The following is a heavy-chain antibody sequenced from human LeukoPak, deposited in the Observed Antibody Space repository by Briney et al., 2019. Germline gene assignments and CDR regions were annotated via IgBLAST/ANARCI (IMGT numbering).Heavy chain of an antibody. CDR2: IYSGGST. D-gene: IGHD3-3*01. J-gene: IGHJ3*02. CDR1: GFTFSTYA. CDR3: VKGWLLYGFDI. V-gene: IGHV3-23*03. Sequence: GGSLRLSCAASGFTFSTYAMSWVRQAPGKGLEWVSVIYSGGSTYYADSVKGRFSISRDNSKNTLYMEMNSLRAEDTAVYYCVKGWLLYGFDIWGQGTMVTVSS.